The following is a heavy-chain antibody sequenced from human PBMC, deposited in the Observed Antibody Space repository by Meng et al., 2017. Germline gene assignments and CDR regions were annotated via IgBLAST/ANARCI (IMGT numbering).Heavy chain of an antibody. CDR2: ISSSGSTI. CDR3: ARDLQGPMNIAVAARGYFDY. J-gene: IGHJ4*02. CDR1: GFTFSSYE. V-gene: IGHV3-48*03. D-gene: IGHD6-19*01. Sequence: GESLKISCAASGFTFSSYEMNWVRQAPGKGLEWVSYISSSGSTIYYADSVKGRFTISRDNAKNSLYLQMNSLRAEDTAVYYCARDLQGPMNIAVAARGYFDYWGQGTLVTVSS.